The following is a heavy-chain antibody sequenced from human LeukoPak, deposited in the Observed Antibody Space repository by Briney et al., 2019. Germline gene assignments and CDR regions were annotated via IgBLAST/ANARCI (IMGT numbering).Heavy chain of an antibody. D-gene: IGHD2-2*01. CDR1: GYSISSGYY. V-gene: IGHV4-38-2*02. CDR2: IYHSGST. J-gene: IGHJ4*02. CDR3: ASGKYCSSTSCYPRGGTYFDY. Sequence: SETLSLTCTVSGYSISSGYYWGWIRQPPGKGLEWIGSIYHSGSTYYNPSLKSRVTISVDTSKNQFSLKLSSVNAADTAVYYCASGKYCSSTSCYPRGGTYFDYWGQGTLVTVSS.